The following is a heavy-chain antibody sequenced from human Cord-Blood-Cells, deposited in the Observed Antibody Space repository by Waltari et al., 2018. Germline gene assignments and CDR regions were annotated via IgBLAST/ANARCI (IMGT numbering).Heavy chain of an antibody. D-gene: IGHD3-22*01. Sequence: QVQLQQWGAGLLKPSETLSLTCAVYGGSFSGYYWSWIRQPPGKGLEWIGEINHSGSTNHNPSLKSRVTISVDTSKNQFSLKLSSVTAAYTAVYYCARRSFYYYDSSGYYYWGQGTLVTVSS. CDR2: INHSGST. V-gene: IGHV4-34*01. CDR1: GGSFSGYY. J-gene: IGHJ4*02. CDR3: ARRSFYYYDSSGYYY.